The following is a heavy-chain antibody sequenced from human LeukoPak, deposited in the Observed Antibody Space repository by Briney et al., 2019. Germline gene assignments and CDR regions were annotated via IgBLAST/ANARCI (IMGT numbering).Heavy chain of an antibody. CDR3: GKGRVSE. CDR2: IHADGVGT. V-gene: IGHV3-23*01. D-gene: IGHD6-19*01. Sequence: GGSLRLSCAASGFPFNTQDMRWVRQAPGKGLEWVSSIHADGVGTFYADSVRGRFTISRDNSKNRLDLQMNSLRVEDTAVYYCGKGRVSEWGQGTLVTVSS. J-gene: IGHJ4*02. CDR1: GFPFNTQD.